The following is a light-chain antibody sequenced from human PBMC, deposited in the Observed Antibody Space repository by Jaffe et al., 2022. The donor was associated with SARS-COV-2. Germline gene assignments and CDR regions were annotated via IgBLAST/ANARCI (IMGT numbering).Light chain of an antibody. V-gene: IGLV1-40*01. Sequence: QSVLTQPPSVSGAPGQRVTISCTGSSSNIGAGYDVHWYQQLPGTAPKLLIYGNTDRPSGVPERFSGSTSGTSASLVITGLQAEDEADYYCQSYDSSLSAVFGTGTKVTVL. CDR3: QSYDSSLSAV. J-gene: IGLJ1*01. CDR2: GNT. CDR1: SSNIGAGYD.